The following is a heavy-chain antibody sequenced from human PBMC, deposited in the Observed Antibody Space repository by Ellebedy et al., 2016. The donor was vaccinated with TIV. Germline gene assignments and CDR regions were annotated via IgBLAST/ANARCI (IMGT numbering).Heavy chain of an antibody. CDR1: GFIFSSYG. V-gene: IGHV3-33*01. Sequence: GESLKISCAASGFIFSSYGMHWVRQAPGKGLEWVARIWYDGTNKYYADSVKGRFTISRDNSKNTLFLQMNSLRAEDTAVYFGARDYVTYCGGDCYSTYWGQGTLVTVSS. CDR3: ARDYVTYCGGDCYSTY. CDR2: IWYDGTNK. D-gene: IGHD2-21*01. J-gene: IGHJ4*02.